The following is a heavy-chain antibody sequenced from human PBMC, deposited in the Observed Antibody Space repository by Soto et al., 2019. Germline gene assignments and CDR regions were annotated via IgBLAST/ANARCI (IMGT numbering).Heavy chain of an antibody. Sequence: PSETLSLTCTVSGGSLTGYFWSWIRQSPGGGLEWLGNIHYSGRTTYNPSLQSRVTISTDAPKNQFSLKLSSVTAADTAVFLLARGGGWFPQFWGKGTLVTVSS. D-gene: IGHD2-15*01. CDR2: IHYSGRT. J-gene: IGHJ4*02. CDR3: ARGGGWFPQF. V-gene: IGHV4-59*01. CDR1: GGSLTGYF.